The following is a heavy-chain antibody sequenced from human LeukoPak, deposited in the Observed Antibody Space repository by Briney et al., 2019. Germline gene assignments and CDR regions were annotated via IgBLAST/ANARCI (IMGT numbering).Heavy chain of an antibody. Sequence: GGSLRLSCAASGFTFSSYSMNWVRQAPGKGLEWVSSISSSSYIYYADSVKGQFTISRDNAKNSLYLQMNSLRAEDTAAYYCARDKSKWVLLPDYWGQGTLVTVSS. CDR2: ISSSSYI. CDR1: GFTFSSYS. D-gene: IGHD1-26*01. J-gene: IGHJ4*02. CDR3: ARDKSKWVLLPDY. V-gene: IGHV3-21*01.